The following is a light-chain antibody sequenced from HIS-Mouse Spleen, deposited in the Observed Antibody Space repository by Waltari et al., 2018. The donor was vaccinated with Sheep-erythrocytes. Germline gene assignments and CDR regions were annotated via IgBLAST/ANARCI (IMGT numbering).Light chain of an antibody. V-gene: IGLV2-14*01. Sequence: QSALTQPASVSWSPGQSITISCTGTSSDVGGYNYVSWYQQYPGKAPKLMIYEVSNRPSGVSNRFSGSKSGNTASLTISGLQAEDEADYYCSSYTSSSAYVFGTGTKVTVL. CDR1: SSDVGGYNY. J-gene: IGLJ1*01. CDR2: EVS. CDR3: SSYTSSSAYV.